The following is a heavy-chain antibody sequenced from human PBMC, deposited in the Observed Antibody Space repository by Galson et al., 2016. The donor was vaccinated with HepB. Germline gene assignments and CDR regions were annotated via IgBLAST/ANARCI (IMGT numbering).Heavy chain of an antibody. CDR3: AKGGAYDH. CDR1: GFTFSDSA. J-gene: IGHJ4*02. Sequence: SLRLSCAASGFTFSDSAMSWVRQAPEKGLEWVSANSGDSENTYYTDSVKGRFAISKDNSEKTLYLQMNSLRAEDTAIYYCAKGGAYDHWGQGTLVTVSS. V-gene: IGHV3-23*01. CDR2: NSGDSENT.